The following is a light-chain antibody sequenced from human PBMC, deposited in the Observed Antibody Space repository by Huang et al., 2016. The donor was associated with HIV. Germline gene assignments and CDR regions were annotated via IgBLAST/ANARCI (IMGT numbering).Light chain of an antibody. CDR2: AAS. V-gene: IGKV1-9*01. CDR1: QDIINS. J-gene: IGKJ3*01. CDR3: LQLNTYPGT. Sequence: IQLTQSPSSLSASVGDRVTITCRASQDIINSLAWYQQKPGKAPKLLIYAASTLESGVPSRFSGSGSGTDFTLTNNNLLPEDFATYYCLQLNTYPGTFGPGTNVDV.